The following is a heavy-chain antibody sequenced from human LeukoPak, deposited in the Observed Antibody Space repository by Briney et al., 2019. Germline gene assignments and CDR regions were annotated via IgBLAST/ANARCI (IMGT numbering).Heavy chain of an antibody. Sequence: SETLSLTCAVSGYSISSGYYWGWIRQPPGKGLEWIGSIYHSGTTYYNPSLKSRVTISLDTSKNQFSLKLSSVTAADTAVYYCARDIFLGSSWYVGYWGQGTLVTVSP. CDR2: IYHSGTT. V-gene: IGHV4-38-2*02. D-gene: IGHD6-13*01. J-gene: IGHJ4*02. CDR1: GYSISSGYY. CDR3: ARDIFLGSSWYVGY.